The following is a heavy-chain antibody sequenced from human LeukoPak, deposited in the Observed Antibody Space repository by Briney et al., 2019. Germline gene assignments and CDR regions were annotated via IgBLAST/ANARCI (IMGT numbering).Heavy chain of an antibody. D-gene: IGHD3-10*01. CDR2: INHSGST. CDR3: ARATYYYGSGKRYNWFDP. CDR1: GGSFSGYY. Sequence: SETLSLTCAVYGGSFSGYYWSWIRQPPGKGLEWIGEINHSGSTYYNSSLTSRVSISVDRSKNQYSLKLSSVTAADTAVYYCARATYYYGSGKRYNWFDPWGQGTLVTVSS. J-gene: IGHJ5*02. V-gene: IGHV4-34*01.